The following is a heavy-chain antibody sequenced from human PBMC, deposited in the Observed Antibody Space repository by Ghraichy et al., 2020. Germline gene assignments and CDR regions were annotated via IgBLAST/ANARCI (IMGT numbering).Heavy chain of an antibody. J-gene: IGHJ6*02. Sequence: GESLRLSCTASGFTFGDYAMSWVRQAPGKGLEWVGFIRSKAYGGTTEYAASVKGRFTISRDDSKSIAYLQMNSLKTEDTAVYYCTSTESEGWELLLGNYYYYYGMDVWGQGTTVTVSS. CDR2: IRSKAYGGTT. CDR3: TSTESEGWELLLGNYYYYYGMDV. CDR1: GFTFGDYA. D-gene: IGHD1-26*01. V-gene: IGHV3-49*04.